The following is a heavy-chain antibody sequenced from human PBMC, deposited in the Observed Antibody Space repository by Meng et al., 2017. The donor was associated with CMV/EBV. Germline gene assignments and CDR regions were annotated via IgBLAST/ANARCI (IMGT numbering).Heavy chain of an antibody. CDR2: ISGSGGST. V-gene: IGHV3-23*01. Sequence: GGSLRLSCAASGFTFSSYAMSWVRQAPGKGLEWVSAISGSGGSTYYADSAKGRFTISRDNSKNTLYLQMNSLRAEDTAVYYCAKARLEGPFQHWGQGTLVTVSS. CDR3: AKARLEGPFQH. J-gene: IGHJ1*01. CDR1: GFTFSSYA. D-gene: IGHD6-25*01.